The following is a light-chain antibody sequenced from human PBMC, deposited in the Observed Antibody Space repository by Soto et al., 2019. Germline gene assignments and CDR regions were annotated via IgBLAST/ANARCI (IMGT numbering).Light chain of an antibody. Sequence: EIVMTQSPATLSVSPGERATLSCRASQSVSTNLAWYQQKPGQAPRPLIYGASTRATGIPARFSGSGSGTEFTLTISSLQSEDLAVYYCQQYNNLWTFGQGTKVDIK. CDR1: QSVSTN. V-gene: IGKV3-15*01. J-gene: IGKJ1*01. CDR3: QQYNNLWT. CDR2: GAS.